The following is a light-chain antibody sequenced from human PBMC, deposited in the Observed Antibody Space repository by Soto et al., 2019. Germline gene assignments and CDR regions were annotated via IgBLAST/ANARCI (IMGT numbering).Light chain of an antibody. CDR1: QSVSNY. CDR2: DAS. J-gene: IGKJ4*01. Sequence: EVVLTQSPATLSLSPGERATLSCRASQSVSNYLAWYQQRPGQAPRLLIYDASTRAPGIPARFSGRGSRTDFTLTISSLEHEDFAICYCQQRSCSFGGWPKVEMK. V-gene: IGKV3-11*01. CDR3: QQRSCS.